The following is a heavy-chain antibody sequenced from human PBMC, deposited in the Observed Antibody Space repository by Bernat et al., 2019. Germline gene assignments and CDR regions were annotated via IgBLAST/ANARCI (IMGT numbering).Heavy chain of an antibody. J-gene: IGHJ2*01. CDR1: GFTVSSNY. CDR2: IYSGGST. CDR3: AREMGIRYFDWLRNWYFDL. V-gene: IGHV3-66*01. Sequence: EVQLVESGGGLVQPGGSLRLSCAASGFTVSSNYMSWVRQAPGKGLEWVSVIYSGGSTYNADSVKGRFTISRDNSKNTLYLQMNSLRAEDTAVYYCAREMGIRYFDWLRNWYFDLWGRGTLVTVSS. D-gene: IGHD3-9*01.